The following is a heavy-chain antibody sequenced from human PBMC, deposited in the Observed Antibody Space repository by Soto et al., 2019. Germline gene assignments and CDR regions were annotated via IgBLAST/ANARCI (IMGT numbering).Heavy chain of an antibody. D-gene: IGHD3-10*01. J-gene: IGHJ4*02. CDR2: IWYDGINK. CDR1: GFTFSSYG. CDR3: PRGFLYGSENHYHPGPALD. V-gene: IGHV3-33*01. Sequence: GGSLRLSCATSGFTFSSYGMHWGRQAPGKGLEWVAIIWYDGINKNYIDSVKGRFTISRDNSANKLYLQMNSLRVEDTAVYYCPRGFLYGSENHYHPGPALDWGRAPLVTVSS.